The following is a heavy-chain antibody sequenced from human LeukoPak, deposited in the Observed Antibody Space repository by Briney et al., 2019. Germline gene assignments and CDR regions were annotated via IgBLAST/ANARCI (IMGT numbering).Heavy chain of an antibody. CDR1: GGSISSSSYY. D-gene: IGHD3-10*01. V-gene: IGHV4-39*07. CDR2: IYYSGST. Sequence: SETLSLTCTVSGGSISSSSYYWGWIRQPPGKGLEWIGGIYYSGSTYYNPSLKSRVTISVDTSKNQFSLKLSSVTAADTAVYYCARDGFIRGSGSTGLDYWGQGTLVTVSS. CDR3: ARDGFIRGSGSTGLDY. J-gene: IGHJ4*02.